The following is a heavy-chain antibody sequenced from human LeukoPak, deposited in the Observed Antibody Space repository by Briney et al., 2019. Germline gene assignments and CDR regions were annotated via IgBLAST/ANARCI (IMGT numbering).Heavy chain of an antibody. Sequence: GGSLRLSCAASGFTFSSYAMSWVRQAPGKGLEWVSAIVGSGGSTYYADSVRGRFTISRDNSKNTLYLQMNSLRAEDTAVYYCAKDSPGSGSYWDFDYWGQGTLVTVSS. CDR1: GFTFSSYA. V-gene: IGHV3-23*01. CDR2: IVGSGGST. J-gene: IGHJ4*02. CDR3: AKDSPGSGSYWDFDY. D-gene: IGHD1-26*01.